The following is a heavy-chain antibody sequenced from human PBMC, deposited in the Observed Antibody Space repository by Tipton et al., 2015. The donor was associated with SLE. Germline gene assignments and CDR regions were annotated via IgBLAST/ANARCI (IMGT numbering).Heavy chain of an antibody. D-gene: IGHD2-8*01. Sequence: TLSLTCAISSGSITSNYCAWIRQPPGKGLNWVGYISQSGATNYHPSLKSRISISVDNSKSQFSLKMRSVTAADTAVYYCARRVSNGRFDVFDTWGRGTTVTVSS. CDR1: SGSITSNY. CDR3: ARRVSNGRFDVFDT. V-gene: IGHV4-59*01. J-gene: IGHJ3*02. CDR2: ISQSGAT.